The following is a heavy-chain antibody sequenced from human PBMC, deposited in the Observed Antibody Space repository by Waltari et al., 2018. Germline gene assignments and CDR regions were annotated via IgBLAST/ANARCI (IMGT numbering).Heavy chain of an antibody. CDR2: IYSGGST. J-gene: IGHJ4*02. CDR3: HGWLQPQNRGEKSFDY. Sequence: EVQLVESGGGLIQPGGSLRLSCAASGFTVSSNYMSWVRQAPGKGLEWVSVIYSGGSTYYADSVKGRFTISRDNSKNTLYLQMNSLRAEDTAVYYCHGWLQPQNRGEKSFDYWGQGTLVTVSS. V-gene: IGHV3-53*01. D-gene: IGHD5-12*01. CDR1: GFTVSSNY.